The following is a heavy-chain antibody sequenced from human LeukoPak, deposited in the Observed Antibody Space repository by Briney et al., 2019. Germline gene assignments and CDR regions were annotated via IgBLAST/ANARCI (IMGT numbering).Heavy chain of an antibody. Sequence: GSLRLSCAASGFTFSSYWMHWVRQAPGKGLVWVSRINSDGSSTSYADSVKGRFTISRDNAKNTLYLQMNSLRAEDTAVYYCARADFYKQQLGTTIDYWGQGTLVTVSS. CDR2: INSDGSST. J-gene: IGHJ4*02. CDR1: GFTFSSYW. D-gene: IGHD6-13*01. CDR3: ARADFYKQQLGTTIDY. V-gene: IGHV3-74*01.